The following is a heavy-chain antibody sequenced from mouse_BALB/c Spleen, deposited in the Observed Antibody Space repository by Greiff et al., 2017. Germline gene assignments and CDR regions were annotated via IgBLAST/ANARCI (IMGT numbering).Heavy chain of an antibody. CDR1: GFSLTGYG. J-gene: IGHJ3*01. D-gene: IGHD2-3*01. CDR3: ARDHDGYYDWFAY. V-gene: IGHV2-6-7*01. CDR2: IWGDGST. Sequence: QVQLQQSGPGLVAPSQSLSITCTVSGFSLTGYGVNWVRQPPGKGLEWLGMIWGDGSTDYNSALKSRLSISKDNSKSQVFLKMNSLQTDDTARYYCARDHDGYYDWFAYWGQGTLVTVSA.